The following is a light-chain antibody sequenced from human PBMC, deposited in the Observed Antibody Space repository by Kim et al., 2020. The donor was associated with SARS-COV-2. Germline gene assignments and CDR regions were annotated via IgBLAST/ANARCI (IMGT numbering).Light chain of an antibody. CDR3: QQANSYPLT. Sequence: ASVDDRVTITCRASQGIRAWLTWYQQKPGKAPKLLIYAASSLHSGVPSRFSSSGSGTDFTLTITSLQPEDFATYYCQQANSYPLTFGGGTKVDIK. J-gene: IGKJ4*01. CDR2: AAS. CDR1: QGIRAW. V-gene: IGKV1-12*01.